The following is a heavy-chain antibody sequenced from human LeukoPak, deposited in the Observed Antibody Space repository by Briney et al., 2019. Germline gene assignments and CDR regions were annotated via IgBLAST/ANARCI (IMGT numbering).Heavy chain of an antibody. CDR2: INPNSGGT. V-gene: IGHV1-2*02. J-gene: IGHJ4*02. CDR3: AAMGEWPQPNGYYFDY. CDR1: GYTFTGYY. Sequence: ASVKVSCKASGYTFTGYYMHWVRQAPGQGLEWMGWINPNSGGTNYAQKFQGRVTMTRDTSISIAYMELSRLRSDDTAVYYCAAMGEWPQPNGYYFDYWGQGTLVTVSS. D-gene: IGHD3-3*01.